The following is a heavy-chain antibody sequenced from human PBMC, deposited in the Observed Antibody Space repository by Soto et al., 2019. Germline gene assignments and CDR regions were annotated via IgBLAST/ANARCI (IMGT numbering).Heavy chain of an antibody. CDR2: INHSGSA. Sequence: SETLSLTCAVYGGSFSGYYWSWIRQPPGKGLEWIGEINHSGSANYNPSLQSRVTMSVDTSKNQVSLKLSSVTAADTAIYYCTRRYNWNDNYFDPWGPGALVTVS. CDR3: TRRYNWNDNYFDP. D-gene: IGHD1-20*01. V-gene: IGHV4-34*01. CDR1: GGSFSGYY. J-gene: IGHJ5*02.